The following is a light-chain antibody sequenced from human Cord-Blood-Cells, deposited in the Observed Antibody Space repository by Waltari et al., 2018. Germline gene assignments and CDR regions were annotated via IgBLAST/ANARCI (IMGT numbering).Light chain of an antibody. CDR2: GAS. CDR1: QSVSSSY. J-gene: IGKJ3*01. CDR3: QQYGSSPGT. Sequence: EIVLTLPPGTLSLSPAERAPLSCRASQSVSSSYLAWYQQKPGQAPRLLIYGASSRATGIPDRFSGSGSGTDFTLTISRLEPEDFAVYYCQQYGSSPGTFGPGTKVDIK. V-gene: IGKV3-20*01.